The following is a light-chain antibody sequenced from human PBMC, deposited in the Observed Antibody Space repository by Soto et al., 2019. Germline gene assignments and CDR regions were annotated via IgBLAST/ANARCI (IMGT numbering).Light chain of an antibody. CDR3: QESYSTLGLT. V-gene: IGKV1-39*01. CDR2: AAS. J-gene: IGKJ4*01. CDR1: HSISTY. Sequence: DIQMTQSPSSLSAYVGDRVTITCRASHSISTYLNWYQQKPGKAPNLLIYAASSLQSGVPSRFSGSGSGTDFTLTISSLQPEDFATYYCQESYSTLGLTFGGGTKVEIK.